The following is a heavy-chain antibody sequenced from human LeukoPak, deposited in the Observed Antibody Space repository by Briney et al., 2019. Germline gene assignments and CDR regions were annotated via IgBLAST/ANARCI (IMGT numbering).Heavy chain of an antibody. D-gene: IGHD5-18*01. J-gene: IGHJ6*03. CDR1: GGSFSGYY. V-gene: IGHV4-34*01. CDR3: ARTTEGGYTYNYFYYYYMNV. Sequence: SETLSLTCAVYGGSFSGYYWSWIRQPPGKGLEWIGEINHSGSTNYNPSLKSRVTISVDTSKNQFSLKLSSVTAADTAVYYCARTTEGGYTYNYFYYYYMNVWGKGTTVTISS. CDR2: INHSGST.